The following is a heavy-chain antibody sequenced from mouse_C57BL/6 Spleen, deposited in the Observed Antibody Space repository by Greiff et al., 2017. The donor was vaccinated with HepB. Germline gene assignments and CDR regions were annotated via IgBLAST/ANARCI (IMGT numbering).Heavy chain of an antibody. D-gene: IGHD1-2*01. CDR3: ARTARIKY. CDR2: ISYSGST. V-gene: IGHV3-2*02. J-gene: IGHJ2*01. CDR1: GYSITSGYG. Sequence: EVKVEESGPGLVKPSQSLSLPCTVTGYSITSGYGWNWIRQFPGNKLEWMGYISYSGSTNYNPSLKSRISITRDTSKNQFFLQLNSVTTEDTATYYCARTARIKYWGQGTTLTVSS.